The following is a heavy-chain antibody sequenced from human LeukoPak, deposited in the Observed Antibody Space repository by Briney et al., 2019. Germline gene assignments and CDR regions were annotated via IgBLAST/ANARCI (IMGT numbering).Heavy chain of an antibody. CDR3: ARVRSSSWYAVSY. CDR1: GYTFTGYY. J-gene: IGHJ4*02. V-gene: IGHV1-8*03. D-gene: IGHD6-13*01. CDR2: MNPNSGNT. Sequence: ASVKVSCKASGYTFTGYYMHWVRQATGQGLEWMGWMNPNSGNTGYAQKFQGRVTITRNTSISTAYMELSSLRSEDTAVYYCARVRSSSWYAVSYWGQGTLVTVSS.